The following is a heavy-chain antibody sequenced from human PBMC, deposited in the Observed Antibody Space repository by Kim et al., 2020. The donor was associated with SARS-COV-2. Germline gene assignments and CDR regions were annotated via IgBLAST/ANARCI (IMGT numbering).Heavy chain of an antibody. CDR1: GGTFSSYA. J-gene: IGHJ6*02. Sequence: SVKVSCKASGGTFSSYAISWVRQAPGQGLEWMGGIIPIFGPANYAQKFQGRVTITADESTSTAYMELSSLRSEDTAVYYCARDEHSSGYNYYYGMDVWGQGTTVTVSS. CDR2: IIPIFGPA. CDR3: ARDEHSSGYNYYYGMDV. D-gene: IGHD3-22*01. V-gene: IGHV1-69*13.